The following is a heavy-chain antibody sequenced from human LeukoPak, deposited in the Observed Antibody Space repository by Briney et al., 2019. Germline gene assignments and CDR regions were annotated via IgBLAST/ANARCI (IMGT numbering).Heavy chain of an antibody. V-gene: IGHV3-66*01. D-gene: IGHD2-21*01. J-gene: IGHJ4*02. CDR2: IYSGGST. Sequence: SGVSLTLSCAGSGFTVSSNYMSWARQAPGKGLEWVSVIYSGGSTYYADSVKGRFTISRDNSQNTVYLQMNSLRAEDTAVYYCARAQGDWGQGTLVTVSS. CDR3: ARAQGD. CDR1: GFTVSSNY.